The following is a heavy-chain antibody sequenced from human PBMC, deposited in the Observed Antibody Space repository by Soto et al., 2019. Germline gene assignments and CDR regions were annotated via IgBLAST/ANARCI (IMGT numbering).Heavy chain of an antibody. Sequence: QVQLVQSGAEVKKPGSSVKVSCKASGGTFSSYAISWVRQAPGQGLEWMGGIIPIFGTANYAQKSQGRVTITADESTSTASMAMRSLRSKDTALYYCATRTVTTAPYYHHCMDVWGQGTTVT. CDR3: ATRTVTTAPYYHHCMDV. V-gene: IGHV1-69*01. J-gene: IGHJ6*02. D-gene: IGHD4-17*01. CDR2: IIPIFGTA. CDR1: GGTFSSYA.